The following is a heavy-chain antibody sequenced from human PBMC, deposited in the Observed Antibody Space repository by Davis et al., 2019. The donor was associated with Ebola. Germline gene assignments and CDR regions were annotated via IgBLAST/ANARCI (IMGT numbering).Heavy chain of an antibody. CDR2: IDTAGAT. D-gene: IGHD6-19*01. Sequence: GGSLRLSCAASGFTFSSYDMHWVRQTTGKGLEWLSSIDTAGATFYQGSVKGRFTISRDNAKNSLYLQMNSLRAEDTALYYCAKDVSVAGTRKDYYYYGMDVWGQGTTVTVSS. CDR3: AKDVSVAGTRKDYYYYGMDV. V-gene: IGHV3-13*01. CDR1: GFTFSSYD. J-gene: IGHJ6*02.